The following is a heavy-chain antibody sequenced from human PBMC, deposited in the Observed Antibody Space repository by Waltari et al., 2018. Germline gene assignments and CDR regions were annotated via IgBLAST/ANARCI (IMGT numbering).Heavy chain of an antibody. V-gene: IGHV1-8*03. CDR2: MKPNSGDT. CDR3: AREDSSSVVDY. D-gene: IGHD6-6*01. CDR1: GYTFTNYD. J-gene: IGHJ4*02. Sequence: QVQLVQSGAEVKKPGASVKVSCKASGYTFTNYDIHWVRQATGQGLEWIGCMKPNSGDTAFAQMFQGRVTITRSTSISTVYMELSSLRSEDTAVYYCAREDSSSVVDYWGQGTLVTVSS.